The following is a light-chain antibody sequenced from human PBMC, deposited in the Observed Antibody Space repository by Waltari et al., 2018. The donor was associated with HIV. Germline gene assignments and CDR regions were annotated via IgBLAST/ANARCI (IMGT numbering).Light chain of an antibody. V-gene: IGKV1-39*01. CDR2: AAS. CDR1: QSISSY. J-gene: IGKJ2*01. Sequence: DIQMTQSPSSLSASVGDRVTITCRASQSISSYLNWYQQKPGKAPKLLIYAASSLQSGVPSRFSGSGSGTEFTLTISSLQPDDFAAYYCQQYNDHLYTFGQGTKLEI. CDR3: QQYNDHLYT.